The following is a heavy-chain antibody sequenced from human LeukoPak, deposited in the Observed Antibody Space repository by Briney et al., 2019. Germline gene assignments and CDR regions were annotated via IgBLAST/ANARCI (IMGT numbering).Heavy chain of an antibody. D-gene: IGHD3-3*01. J-gene: IGHJ6*02. V-gene: IGHV1-18*01. CDR3: ARGLGLAYYDFWSGVYGMDV. CDR1: GGTFSSYA. CDR2: ISAYNGNT. Sequence: GASVKVSCKASGGTFSSYAISWVRQAPGQGLEWMGWISAYNGNTNYAQKLQGRVTMTTDTSTSTAYMELRSLRSDDTAVYYCARGLGLAYYDFWSGVYGMDVWGQGTTVTVSS.